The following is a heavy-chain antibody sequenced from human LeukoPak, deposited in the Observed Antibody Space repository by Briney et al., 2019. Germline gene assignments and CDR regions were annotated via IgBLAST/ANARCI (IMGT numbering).Heavy chain of an antibody. J-gene: IGHJ3*02. CDR2: ISSSSSYI. D-gene: IGHD1-1*01. CDR1: GFTFSSYS. Sequence: PGGSLRLSCAASGFTFSSYSMNWVRQAPGKGLEWVSSISSSSSYIYYADSVKGRFTISRDNVKNSLYLQMNSLRAEDTAVYYCARVNWDAFDIWGQGTMVTVSS. V-gene: IGHV3-21*01. CDR3: ARVNWDAFDI.